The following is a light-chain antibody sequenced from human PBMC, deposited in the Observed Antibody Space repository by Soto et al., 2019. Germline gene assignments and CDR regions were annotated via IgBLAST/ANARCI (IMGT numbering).Light chain of an antibody. V-gene: IGLV2-23*01. J-gene: IGLJ3*02. CDR3: CSFSTTGANWV. Sequence: QSALTQPASVSGSPGQAITISCTGTSSDVGSHNLVSWYQHHPANAPKLMVYEPSKQPSGVSDRFSGSKSGNTASLTISGLPGEDEADYCFCSFSTTGANWVFGGGTKLTVL. CDR1: SSDVGSHNL. CDR2: EPS.